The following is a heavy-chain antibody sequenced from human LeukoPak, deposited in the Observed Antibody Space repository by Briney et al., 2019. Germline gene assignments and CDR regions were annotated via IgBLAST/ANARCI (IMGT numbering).Heavy chain of an antibody. V-gene: IGHV4-59*13. D-gene: IGHD3-22*01. CDR3: ARNYDSSGYTAFGY. CDR2: IYSSGST. J-gene: IGHJ4*02. CDR1: GGTISGYY. Sequence: SETLSLTCTVSGGTISGYYWSWIRQPPGKGLEWIGHIYSSGSTKYNPSLKSRVTISVGTSKNQFSLKLSSVTAADTAVYYCARNYDSSGYTAFGYWGRGTLLTVSS.